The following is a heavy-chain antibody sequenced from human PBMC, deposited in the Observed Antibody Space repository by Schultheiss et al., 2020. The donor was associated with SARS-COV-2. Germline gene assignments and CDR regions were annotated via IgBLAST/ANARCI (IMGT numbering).Heavy chain of an antibody. CDR3: ARDRRLVREQQLDY. CDR1: GFTFATYN. CDR2: IWYDGSNK. V-gene: IGHV3-33*08. Sequence: GGSLRLSCAASGFTFATYNMHWVRQAPGKGLEWVAVIWYDGSNKYYADSVKGRFTISRDNSKNTLYLQMNSLRAEDTAVYYCARDRRLVREQQLDYWGQGTLVTVSS. J-gene: IGHJ4*02. D-gene: IGHD6-13*01.